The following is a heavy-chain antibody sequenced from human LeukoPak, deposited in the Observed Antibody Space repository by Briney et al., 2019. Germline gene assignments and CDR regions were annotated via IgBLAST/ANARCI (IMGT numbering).Heavy chain of an antibody. CDR1: GFTFSSYG. J-gene: IGHJ4*02. V-gene: IGHV3-33*01. CDR3: ARGYDILTGYGLDY. CDR2: IWYDGSNK. Sequence: GGSLRLSCAASGFTFSSYGMHWVRQAPGKGLEWVAVIWYDGSNKYYADSAKGRFTISRDNSKNTLYLQMNSLRAEDTAVYYCARGYDILTGYGLDYWGQGTLVTVSS. D-gene: IGHD3-9*01.